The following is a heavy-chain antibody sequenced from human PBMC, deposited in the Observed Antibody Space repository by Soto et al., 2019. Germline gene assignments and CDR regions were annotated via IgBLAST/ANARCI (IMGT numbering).Heavy chain of an antibody. CDR3: ARQGVTGRIRGNYYGMDV. CDR1: GGSISSYY. V-gene: IGHV4-59*04. CDR2: IYYSGTT. Sequence: SETLSLTCTVSGGSISSYYWSWIRQPPGKGLEWIEYIYYSGTTYYNPSLKSRVTMSVDTSKNQFSLKLSSVTAADTAVYYCARQGVTGRIRGNYYGMDVWGQGTTVTVSS. J-gene: IGHJ6*02. D-gene: IGHD2-21*02.